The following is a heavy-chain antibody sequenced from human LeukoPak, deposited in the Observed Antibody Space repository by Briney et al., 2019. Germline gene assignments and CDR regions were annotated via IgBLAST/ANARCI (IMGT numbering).Heavy chain of an antibody. Sequence: PGGSLRLSCAASGFTFSSYGMHWVRQAPGKGLEWVAVISYDGSNKYYADSVKGRFTISRDNSKNTLYLQMNSLRAEDTAVYYCAKGPPYGRLRELSLNGGQGTLVT. V-gene: IGHV3-30*18. CDR2: ISYDGSNK. J-gene: IGHJ4*02. D-gene: IGHD3-16*02. CDR1: GFTFSSYG. CDR3: AKGPPYGRLRELSLN.